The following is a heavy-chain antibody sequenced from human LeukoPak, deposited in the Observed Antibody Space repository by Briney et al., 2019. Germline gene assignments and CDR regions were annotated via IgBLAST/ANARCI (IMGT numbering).Heavy chain of an antibody. CDR3: VRHVLRDGY. V-gene: IGHV3-7*01. J-gene: IGHJ4*02. CDR1: GFTFSSYW. Sequence: GRSLRLSWAASGFTFSSYWMNWVRQAPGKGLEWVANINQDGSGKYYLDSVKGRFTISRDNAKNSVYLQMNSLRAEDTAVYYCVRHVLRDGYWGQGTLVTVSS. D-gene: IGHD5-24*01. CDR2: INQDGSGK.